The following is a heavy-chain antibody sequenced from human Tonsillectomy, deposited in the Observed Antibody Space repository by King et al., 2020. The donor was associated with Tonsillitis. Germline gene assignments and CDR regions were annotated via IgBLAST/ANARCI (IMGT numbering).Heavy chain of an antibody. CDR2: ISGSGGST. CDR3: AKEAGLYYYDSSGFKDAFDI. CDR1: GFTFSSYA. V-gene: IGHV3-23*04. Sequence: QLVQSGGGLVQPGGSLRLSCAASGFTFSSYAMSWVRQAPGKGLEWVSAISGSGGSTYYADSVKGRFTISRDNSKNKLYLQMNSLRAEDTAVYYCAKEAGLYYYDSSGFKDAFDIWGQGTMVTVSS. D-gene: IGHD3-22*01. J-gene: IGHJ3*02.